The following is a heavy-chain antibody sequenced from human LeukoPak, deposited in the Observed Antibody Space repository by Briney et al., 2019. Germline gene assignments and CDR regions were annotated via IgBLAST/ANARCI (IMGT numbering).Heavy chain of an antibody. D-gene: IGHD3-10*01. CDR2: IKYDGSNK. V-gene: IGHV3-30*18. Sequence: GGSLRLSCLASGFSFKDYNMHWVRQAPGKGLEWIGIIKYDGSNKFYTESVEGRFTISRDNSKNTLYLQMNSLRPEDTALYYCAKEGDYYGSGSHHDAFDMWGQGTMVTVSS. CDR1: GFSFKDYN. CDR3: AKEGDYYGSGSHHDAFDM. J-gene: IGHJ3*02.